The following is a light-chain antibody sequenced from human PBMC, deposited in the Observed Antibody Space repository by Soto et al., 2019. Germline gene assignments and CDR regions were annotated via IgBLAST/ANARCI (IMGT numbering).Light chain of an antibody. CDR3: QQYGSSPGLT. J-gene: IGKJ4*01. CDR2: GAS. Sequence: EIVLTQSPGTLSLSPGEIATLSCRASQSVSSSYLAWYQQKPGQAPRLLIYGASSRATGIPDRFSGSGSGTDFTLTISRLEPEDFAVYYCQQYGSSPGLTFGGGNKVELK. V-gene: IGKV3-20*01. CDR1: QSVSSSY.